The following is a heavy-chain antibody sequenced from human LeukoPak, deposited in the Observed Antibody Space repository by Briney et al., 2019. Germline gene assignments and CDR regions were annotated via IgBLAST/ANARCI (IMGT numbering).Heavy chain of an antibody. J-gene: IGHJ3*02. CDR2: INHSGST. D-gene: IGHD3-22*01. CDR3: AREIYYSDAFDI. V-gene: IGHV4-34*01. Sequence: SETLSHTCAVYGGSFSGYYWSWIRQPPGKGLEWIGEINHSGSTNYNPSLKSRVTISVDTSKNQFSLKLSSVTAADTAVYYCAREIYYSDAFDIWGQGTMVTVSS. CDR1: GGSFSGYY.